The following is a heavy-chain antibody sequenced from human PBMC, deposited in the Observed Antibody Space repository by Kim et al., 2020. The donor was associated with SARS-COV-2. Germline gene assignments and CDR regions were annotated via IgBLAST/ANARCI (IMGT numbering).Heavy chain of an antibody. CDR3: ARDHPEYYYGSGSYYHHYYYYGMDV. J-gene: IGHJ6*02. V-gene: IGHV3-74*01. D-gene: IGHD3-10*01. CDR1: GFTFSSYW. Sequence: GGSLRLSCAASGFTFSSYWMHWVRQAPGKGLVWVSRINSDGSSTSYADSVKGRFTISRDNAKNTLYLQMNSLRAEDTAVYYCARDHPEYYYGSGSYYHHYYYYGMDVWGQGTTVTVSS. CDR2: INSDGSST.